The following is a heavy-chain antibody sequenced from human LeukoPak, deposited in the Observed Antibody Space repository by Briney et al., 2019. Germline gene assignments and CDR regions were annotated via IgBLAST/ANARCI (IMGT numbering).Heavy chain of an antibody. Sequence: ASVKVSCKASGYTFTGYYMQWVRQAPGQGLEWMVRINPNSGGTNYAQKFQGRVTMTRDTSISTAYMELSRLRSDDTAVYYCARGSSYYYDSSGYYNFDYWGQGTLVTVSS. CDR2: INPNSGGT. CDR3: ARGSSYYYDSSGYYNFDY. J-gene: IGHJ4*02. V-gene: IGHV1-2*06. CDR1: GYTFTGYY. D-gene: IGHD3-22*01.